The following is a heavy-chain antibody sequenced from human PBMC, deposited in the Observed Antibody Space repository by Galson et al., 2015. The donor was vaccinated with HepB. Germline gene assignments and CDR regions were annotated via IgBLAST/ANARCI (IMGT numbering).Heavy chain of an antibody. V-gene: IGHV4-4*02. CDR1: GGSISSGNR. D-gene: IGHD2-2*01. CDR3: ARHVGVPGTRGFDY. CDR2: IYHSGTA. J-gene: IGHJ4*02. Sequence: LSLTCAVSGGSISSGNRWSWVRQPPGKGLEWIGEIYHSGTANYNPSLESRGTISLDKSKNQISLKLTSVTAADTAVYYCARHVGVPGTRGFDYWGQGTLVTVSS.